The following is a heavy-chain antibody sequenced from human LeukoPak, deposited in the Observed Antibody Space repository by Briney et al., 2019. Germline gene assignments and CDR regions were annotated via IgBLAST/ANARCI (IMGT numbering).Heavy chain of an antibody. V-gene: IGHV3-30*18. CDR1: GFTFSSYG. D-gene: IGHD2-21*02. Sequence: GGSLRLSCAASGFTFSSYGMHWVRQAPGKGLEWVAVISFDGSSKYYADSVKGRFTISRDNSKNTLYLQMNSLRAEDTAVYYCAKSRGRAVTGGYFDYWGQGTLVTVSS. J-gene: IGHJ4*02. CDR3: AKSRGRAVTGGYFDY. CDR2: ISFDGSSK.